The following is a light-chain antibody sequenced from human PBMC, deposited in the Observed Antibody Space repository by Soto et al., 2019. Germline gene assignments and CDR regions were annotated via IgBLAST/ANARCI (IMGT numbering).Light chain of an antibody. CDR3: QQFDDLPRT. Sequence: DIQIAQSPSTLSASVGDRVTITWRASQSISSWLAWYQQRPGKAPKLLMSLASTLETGVPSRFSGGGSGTDFTFSLSRLQPEDIETYYCQQFDDLPRTFGGGTKVDIK. V-gene: IGKV1-33*01. CDR1: QSISSW. CDR2: LAS. J-gene: IGKJ4*01.